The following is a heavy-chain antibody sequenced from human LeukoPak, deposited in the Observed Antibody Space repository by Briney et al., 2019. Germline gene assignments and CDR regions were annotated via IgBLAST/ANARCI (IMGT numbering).Heavy chain of an antibody. J-gene: IGHJ3*01. CDR1: GLYFDSHA. Sequence: GGSLRLSCAASGLYFDSHAMHWVRQAPGKGLEWVAFISYTGGNEYYADPVKGRFTISRDNSKNTLYLQTNSLRSEDTAVYFCAREGGDLGAFDVWGQGTVVTVSS. V-gene: IGHV3-30*04. D-gene: IGHD3-10*01. CDR2: ISYTGGNE. CDR3: AREGGDLGAFDV.